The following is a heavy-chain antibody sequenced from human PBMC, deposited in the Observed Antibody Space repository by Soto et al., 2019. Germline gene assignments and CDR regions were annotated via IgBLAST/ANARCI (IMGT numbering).Heavy chain of an antibody. CDR2: IYYSGST. CDR1: GGSISSSSYY. J-gene: IGHJ4*02. D-gene: IGHD3-3*01. Sequence: PSETLSLTCTVSGGSISSSSYYWGWIRQPPGKGLEWIGSIYYSGSTYNNPSLKSRVTISVDTSKSQFSLKLSSVSAADTAVYYCASYQWLLYYFDYWGQGTLVTVSS. CDR3: ASYQWLLYYFDY. V-gene: IGHV4-39*01.